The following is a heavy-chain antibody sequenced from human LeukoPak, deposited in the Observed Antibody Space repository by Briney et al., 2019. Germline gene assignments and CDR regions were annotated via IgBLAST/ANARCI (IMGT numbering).Heavy chain of an antibody. J-gene: IGHJ4*02. CDR3: ASQARIAVAGKRGDY. D-gene: IGHD6-19*01. CDR2: ISSSSSYI. V-gene: IGHV3-21*01. Sequence: GGSLRLSCAASGFTFSSYSMNWVRQAPGKGLEWVSSISSSSSYIYSANSVKGRFTISRDNAKNSLYLQMNSLRAEDTAVYYCASQARIAVAGKRGDYWGQGTLVTVSS. CDR1: GFTFSSYS.